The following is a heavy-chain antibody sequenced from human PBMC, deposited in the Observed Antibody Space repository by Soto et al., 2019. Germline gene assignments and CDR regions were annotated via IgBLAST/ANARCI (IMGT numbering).Heavy chain of an antibody. Sequence: AGGPLRLSCAASGVTCIDHYMDWVRQAPGKGLEWVGRTRNRANGYTTEYAASVKDRIIISRDDSKNSLYLQMNSLKTEDTAVYYCARAFYGSGSYSLDYWGQGALVTVSS. CDR2: TRNRANGYTT. D-gene: IGHD3-10*01. J-gene: IGHJ4*02. CDR1: GVTCIDHY. CDR3: ARAFYGSGSYSLDY. V-gene: IGHV3-72*01.